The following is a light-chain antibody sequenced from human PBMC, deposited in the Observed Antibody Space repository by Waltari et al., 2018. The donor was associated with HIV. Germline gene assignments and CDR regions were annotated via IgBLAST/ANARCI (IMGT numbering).Light chain of an antibody. CDR1: QSISGW. CDR3: QQYYSYGT. CDR2: KAS. Sequence: DIQMTQSPSTLSASVGDRVTITCRSSQSISGWLASYQQKPGKSPKLLIYKASTLDSGVPSRFRGSGSGTEFTLTISSLQPDDFATYYCQQYYSYGTFGQGTKVEI. V-gene: IGKV1-5*03. J-gene: IGKJ1*01.